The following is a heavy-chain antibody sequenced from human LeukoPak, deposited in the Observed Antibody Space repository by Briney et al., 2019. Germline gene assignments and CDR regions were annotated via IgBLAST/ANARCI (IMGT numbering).Heavy chain of an antibody. J-gene: IGHJ4*02. D-gene: IGHD3-3*01. V-gene: IGHV3-30*02. CDR1: GFTFSGSG. CDR2: IRYDGSNK. Sequence: GGSLRLSCAASGFTFSGSGMHWVRQAPGKGLEWVTFIRYDGSNKYYTDSVKGRFTISRDNSKNTRYLQMDSLRAEDTAVYYCARDYDFWSGYYSPTRGYFGYWGQGTLVTVPS. CDR3: ARDYDFWSGYYSPTRGYFGY.